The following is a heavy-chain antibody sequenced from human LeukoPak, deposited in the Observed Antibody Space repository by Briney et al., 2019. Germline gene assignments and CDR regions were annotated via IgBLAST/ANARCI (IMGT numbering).Heavy chain of an antibody. J-gene: IGHJ6*03. CDR1: GFTFSSYE. D-gene: IGHD1-26*01. CDR3: ARDPYSGSYGADYYYYMDV. Sequence: GGSLRLSCAASGFTFSSYEMNWVRQAPGKGLEWVSFISSSGSTIYYADSVKGRFTISRDNAKSSLYLQMNSLRAEDTAVYYCARDPYSGSYGADYYYYMDVWGKGTTVTISS. V-gene: IGHV3-48*03. CDR2: ISSSGSTI.